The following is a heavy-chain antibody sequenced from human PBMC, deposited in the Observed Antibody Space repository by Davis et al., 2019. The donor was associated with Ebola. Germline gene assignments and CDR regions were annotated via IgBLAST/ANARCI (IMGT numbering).Heavy chain of an antibody. CDR3: ARDTGTVTTFYGMDV. Sequence: AASVKVSCKASGYTFTGYYMHWVRQAPGQGLEWMGWINPNSGGTNYAQKFQGWVTMTRDTSISTAYMELSRLRSDDTAVYYCARDTGTVTTFYGMDVWGQGTTVTVSS. D-gene: IGHD4-17*01. V-gene: IGHV1-2*04. J-gene: IGHJ6*02. CDR2: INPNSGGT. CDR1: GYTFTGYY.